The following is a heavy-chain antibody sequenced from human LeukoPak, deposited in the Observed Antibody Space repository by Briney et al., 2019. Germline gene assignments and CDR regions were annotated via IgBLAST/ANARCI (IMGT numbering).Heavy chain of an antibody. CDR3: ARGAYADRTGYNLDS. V-gene: IGHV4-59*02. Sequence: PSETLSLTCSVSGDPVWSYYWTWVLQPPEKGLEWIGYVFFGGQTNYNPSVKSRVTISLDTSRSQFSLNLTSVTAADSAMYYCARGAYADRTGYNLDSWGQGTLVIVSS. CDR2: VFFGGQT. CDR1: GDPVWSYY. D-gene: IGHD5-24*01. J-gene: IGHJ4*02.